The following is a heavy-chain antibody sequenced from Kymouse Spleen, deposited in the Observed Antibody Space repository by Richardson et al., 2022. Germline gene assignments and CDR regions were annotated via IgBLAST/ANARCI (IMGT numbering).Heavy chain of an antibody. V-gene: IGHV3-73*02. CDR3: TIVGATGDY. J-gene: IGHJ4*02. CDR2: IRSKANSYAT. D-gene: IGHD1-26*01. CDR1: GFTFSGSA. Sequence: EVQLVESGGGLVQPGGSLKLSCAASGFTFSGSAMHWVRQASGKGLEWVGRIRSKANSYATAYAASVKGRFTISRDDSKNTAYLQMNSLKTEDTAVYYCTIVGATGDYWGQGTLVTVSS.